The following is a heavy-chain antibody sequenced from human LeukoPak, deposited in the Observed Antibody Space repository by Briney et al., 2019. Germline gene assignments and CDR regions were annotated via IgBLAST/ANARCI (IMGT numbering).Heavy chain of an antibody. V-gene: IGHV3-30-3*01. Sequence: GGSLRLSCAASGFTFSSYAMHWVRQAPGKGLEWVAVISYDGSNKYYADSVKGRFTISRDNSKNTLYLQMNSLRAEDTAVYYCARTATVTTALSVRGQGTLVTVSS. CDR3: ARTATVTTALSV. D-gene: IGHD4-17*01. CDR1: GFTFSSYA. J-gene: IGHJ4*02. CDR2: ISYDGSNK.